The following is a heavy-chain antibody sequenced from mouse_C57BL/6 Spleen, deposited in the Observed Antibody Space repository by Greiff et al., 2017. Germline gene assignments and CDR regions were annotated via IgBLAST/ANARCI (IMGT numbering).Heavy chain of an antibody. Sequence: EVQLQQSGPELVKPGASVKMSCKASGYTFTDYNMHWVKQSHGKSLEWIGYINPNNGGTSYNQKFKGKATLTVNKSSSTAYMELRSLTSEDSAVYYCARSGITTVVAKDYWGQGTTLTVSS. CDR2: INPNNGGT. J-gene: IGHJ2*01. D-gene: IGHD1-1*01. CDR1: GYTFTDYN. V-gene: IGHV1-22*01. CDR3: ARSGITTVVAKDY.